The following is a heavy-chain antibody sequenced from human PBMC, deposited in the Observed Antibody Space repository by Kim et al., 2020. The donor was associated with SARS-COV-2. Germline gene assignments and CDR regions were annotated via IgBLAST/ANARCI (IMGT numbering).Heavy chain of an antibody. D-gene: IGHD3-10*01. Sequence: GGSLRLSCAASGFTFSNYAMTWVRQAPGKGLEWVSSISGSGDSTVYADSVKGRFTISRDNSKNTLYVQMNSLRAEDTALYYCVKDRGHWYFDLWGRGTLVTVSS. CDR2: ISGSGDST. V-gene: IGHV3-23*01. J-gene: IGHJ2*01. CDR3: VKDRGHWYFDL. CDR1: GFTFSNYA.